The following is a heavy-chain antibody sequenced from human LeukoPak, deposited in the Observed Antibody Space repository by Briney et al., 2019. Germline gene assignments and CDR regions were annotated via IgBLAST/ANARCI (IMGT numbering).Heavy chain of an antibody. CDR3: ARDEPPGY. J-gene: IGHJ4*02. V-gene: IGHV3-53*01. Sequence: PGGSLRLSCAGSGFTFSSYSMNWVRQAPGKGLEWVSVIYSGGSTYYADSVKGRFTISRDNSKNTLYLQMNSLRAEDTAVYYCARDEPPGYWGQGTLVTVSS. D-gene: IGHD7-27*01. CDR2: IYSGGST. CDR1: GFTFSSYS.